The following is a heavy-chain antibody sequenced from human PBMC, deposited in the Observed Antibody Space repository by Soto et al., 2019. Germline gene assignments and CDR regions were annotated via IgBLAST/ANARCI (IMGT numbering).Heavy chain of an antibody. CDR1: A. V-gene: IGHV3-23*01. Sequence: ALTWVRQAPGKGLEWVSSFSGRSGDTYYAASVKGRFTISGDSSKNTVILQMNNLRADDTALYYCARDSSAWPNYFDSWGQGIQVTVS. J-gene: IGHJ4*02. CDR2: FSGRSGDT. CDR3: ARDSSAWPNYFDS. D-gene: IGHD6-19*01.